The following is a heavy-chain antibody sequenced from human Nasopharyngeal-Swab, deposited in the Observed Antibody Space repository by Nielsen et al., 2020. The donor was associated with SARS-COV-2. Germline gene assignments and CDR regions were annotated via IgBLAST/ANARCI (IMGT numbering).Heavy chain of an antibody. CDR1: GYTFTSYG. D-gene: IGHD3-22*01. J-gene: IGHJ4*02. CDR3: ARRPFYYDSSGPFDY. V-gene: IGHV1-18*01. CDR2: ISAYNGNT. Sequence: ASVKVSCKASGYTFTSYGISWVRQAPGQGLEWMGWISAYNGNTNYAQKLQGRVTMTTDTSTSTAYMELRSLRSDDTAVYYCARRPFYYDSSGPFDYWGQGTLVTVSS.